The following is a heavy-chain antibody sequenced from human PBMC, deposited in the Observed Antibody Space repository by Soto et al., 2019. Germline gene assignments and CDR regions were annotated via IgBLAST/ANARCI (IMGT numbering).Heavy chain of an antibody. CDR1: GFTFSSYG. CDR2: IWFDRSQK. Sequence: QVQLVESGGAVVQPGTSLRLSCTVSGFTFSSYGMHWVRQAPGKGLEWVASIWFDRSQKYYADSVQGRFTISRDNSNNTLFLQMNGLRADDTAEYFCARVGDVDVSGLPDYWGQGTLVTVSS. V-gene: IGHV3-33*01. J-gene: IGHJ4*02. D-gene: IGHD3-10*01. CDR3: ARVGDVDVSGLPDY.